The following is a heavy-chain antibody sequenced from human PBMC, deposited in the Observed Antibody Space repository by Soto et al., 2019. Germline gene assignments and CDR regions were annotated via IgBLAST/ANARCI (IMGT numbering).Heavy chain of an antibody. D-gene: IGHD2-21*02. CDR1: GGTFSSYA. CDR3: ARDGNRYIVVVTAFGSYYYYGMDV. Sequence: SVKVSCKASGGTFSSYAISWVRQAPGQGLEWMGGIIPIFGTANYAQKFQGRVTITADESTSTAYMELSSLRSEDTAVYYCARDGNRYIVVVTAFGSYYYYGMDVWGQGTTVTVSS. J-gene: IGHJ6*02. V-gene: IGHV1-69*13. CDR2: IIPIFGTA.